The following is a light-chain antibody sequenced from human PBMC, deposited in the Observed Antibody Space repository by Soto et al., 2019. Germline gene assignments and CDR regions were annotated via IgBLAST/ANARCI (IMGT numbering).Light chain of an antibody. Sequence: DLQMTQSPSSVSASVGDRVTITCRASQAISTWLAWYQQKPGKAPKLLIYAASNLQTGVPSRFSGSGSETDFTLTISSLQPEDFATYYCQQANSFPRTFGQGTKVEI. J-gene: IGKJ1*01. V-gene: IGKV1D-12*01. CDR3: QQANSFPRT. CDR1: QAISTW. CDR2: AAS.